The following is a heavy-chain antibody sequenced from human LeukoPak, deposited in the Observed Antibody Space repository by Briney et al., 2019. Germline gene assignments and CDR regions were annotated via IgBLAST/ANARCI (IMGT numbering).Heavy chain of an antibody. J-gene: IGHJ6*03. D-gene: IGHD4-17*01. CDR2: IYHSGST. CDR3: AREGGDYVGYYYYMDV. CDR1: GYSISSGYY. V-gene: IGHV4-38-2*02. Sequence: SETLSLTCTISGYSISSGYYWGWIRQPPGKGLEWIGSIYHSGSTYYNPSLKSRVTISVDTSKNQFSLKLSSVPAADTAVYYCAREGGDYVGYYYYMDVWGKGTTVTVSS.